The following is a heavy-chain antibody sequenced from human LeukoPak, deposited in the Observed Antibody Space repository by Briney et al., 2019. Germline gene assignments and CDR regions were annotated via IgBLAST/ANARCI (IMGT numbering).Heavy chain of an antibody. V-gene: IGHV4-59*01. D-gene: IGHD6-13*01. Sequence: PSETLSLTCTVSGGSISSYYWSWIRQPPGKGLEWIGYIYYSGSTNYNPSLKSRVTISVDTSKNQFSLKLSSVTAADTAVYYCARDSMIAAAGTRTYYYYGMDVWGQGTTVTVSS. CDR1: GGSISSYY. J-gene: IGHJ6*02. CDR2: IYYSGST. CDR3: ARDSMIAAAGTRTYYYYGMDV.